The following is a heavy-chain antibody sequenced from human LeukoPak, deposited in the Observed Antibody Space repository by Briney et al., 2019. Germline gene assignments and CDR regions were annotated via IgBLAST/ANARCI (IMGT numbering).Heavy chain of an antibody. CDR3: ARAGRTGYWRY. D-gene: IGHD3/OR15-3a*01. CDR1: GGSFSGYY. Sequence: PSETLSLTCADYGGSFSGYYWRWIRQPPGKVLEWIGEINHSGSTNYNPSLKSRVTISVDTSKNQFSLKLSSVTAADTAVYYCARAGRTGYWRYWGRRTLVTVSS. V-gene: IGHV4-34*01. J-gene: IGHJ4*02. CDR2: INHSGST.